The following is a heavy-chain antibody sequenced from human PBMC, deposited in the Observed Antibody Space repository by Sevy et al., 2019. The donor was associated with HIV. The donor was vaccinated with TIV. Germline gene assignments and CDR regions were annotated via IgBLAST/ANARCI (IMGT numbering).Heavy chain of an antibody. J-gene: IGHJ4*02. CDR2: ISSSSSYI. V-gene: IGHV3-21*01. CDR3: ARERFGGSYVEVLDY. Sequence: GGSLRLSCTASGFTFSSYEMNWVRQAPGKGLEWVSSISSSSSYIYYADSVKGRFTISRDNAKNSLYLQMNSLRAEDTAVYYCARERFGGSYVEVLDYWGQGTLVTVSS. D-gene: IGHD1-26*01. CDR1: GFTFSSYE.